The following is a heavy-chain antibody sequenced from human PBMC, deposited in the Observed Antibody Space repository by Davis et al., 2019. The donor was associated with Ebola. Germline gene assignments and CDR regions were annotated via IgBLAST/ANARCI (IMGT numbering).Heavy chain of an antibody. CDR1: GGSFSDYF. Sequence: SETLSLTCAVYGGSFSDYFWSWIRHSPGKGLEWIGKVSHGGVSDYNPSLRTRVTISVDTSRNQFSLKLGAATAADTAVYYCGRPWYSGTYYDDYDIWGQGKMVAVSS. CDR2: VSHGGVS. V-gene: IGHV4-34*01. J-gene: IGHJ3*02. CDR3: GRPWYSGTYYDDYDI. D-gene: IGHD1-26*01.